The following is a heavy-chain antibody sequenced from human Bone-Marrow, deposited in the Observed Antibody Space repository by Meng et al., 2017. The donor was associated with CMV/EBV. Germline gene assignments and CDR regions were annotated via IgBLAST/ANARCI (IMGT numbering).Heavy chain of an antibody. CDR2: INPDSGGT. CDR1: GYTFSAYY. J-gene: IGHJ6*02. Sequence: ASVKVSCKASGYTFSAYYMHWVRQAPGQGLEWMGWINPDSGGTDYAQNFQGRVTMTRDTSISTAYMDLSRLRSDDTAVYYCARGSMVRGVPLPYYDYGMGVWGQGTTVTVSS. D-gene: IGHD3-10*01. CDR3: ARGSMVRGVPLPYYDYGMGV. V-gene: IGHV1-2*02.